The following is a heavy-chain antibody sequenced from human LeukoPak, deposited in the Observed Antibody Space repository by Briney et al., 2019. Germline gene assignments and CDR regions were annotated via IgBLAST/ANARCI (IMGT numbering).Heavy chain of an antibody. Sequence: LPGGSLRLSCAASGFTFTNYATSWVRLAPGRGLELVSAIRGSDGSTYYADSVNGRFTISRDNYKNTLYLQMNSLRVEDTAVYYCARGPYDTSGYFVSWGQGTLVTVSS. J-gene: IGHJ4*02. D-gene: IGHD3-22*01. V-gene: IGHV3-23*01. CDR3: ARGPYDTSGYFVS. CDR2: IRGSDGST. CDR1: GFTFTNYA.